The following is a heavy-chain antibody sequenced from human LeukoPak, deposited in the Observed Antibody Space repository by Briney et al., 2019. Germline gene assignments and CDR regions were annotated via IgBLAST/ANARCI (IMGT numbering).Heavy chain of an antibody. Sequence: PGGSLRLSHAASGFTFNSYSMNWVRQAPRKGLEWVSSISSGSSYIYSADSVKGRFTISRDNAKNSLYLQMNSLRAEDTAVYYCARDRPLYSSSTPGYFDYWGQGTLVTVSS. CDR3: ARDRPLYSSSTPGYFDY. D-gene: IGHD6-6*01. V-gene: IGHV3-21*01. CDR1: GFTFNSYS. CDR2: ISSGSSYI. J-gene: IGHJ4*02.